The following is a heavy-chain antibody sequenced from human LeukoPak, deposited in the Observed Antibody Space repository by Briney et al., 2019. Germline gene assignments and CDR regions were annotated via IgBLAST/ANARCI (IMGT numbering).Heavy chain of an antibody. CDR2: FSGSGGST. D-gene: IGHD2/OR15-2a*01. CDR1: GFIFSNYA. CDR3: ARSGLSRFGF. V-gene: IGHV3-23*01. J-gene: IGHJ4*02. Sequence: GGSLRLSCAASGFIFSNYAMSWVRQAPGKGLQWVSAFSGSGGSTYYADSVKRRFTISRDNSRNTLYLQMNSLRAEDTAVYYCARSGLSRFGFWGQGTLVTVSS.